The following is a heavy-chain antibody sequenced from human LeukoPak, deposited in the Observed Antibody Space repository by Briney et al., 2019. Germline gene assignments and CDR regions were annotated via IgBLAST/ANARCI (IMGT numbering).Heavy chain of an antibody. CDR1: GFTFRSYA. CDR2: ISGSGDGT. J-gene: IGHJ4*02. CDR3: AKSPGFTVVTSFDW. V-gene: IGHV3-23*01. D-gene: IGHD4-23*01. Sequence: GGSLRLSCEASGFTFRSYAMNWVRQAPGKGLEWVSVISGSGDGTHYAASVKGRFTISRDNSKNTLYLQMNSLRVEDTAVYSCAKSPGFTVVTSFDWWGQGTMVTVSS.